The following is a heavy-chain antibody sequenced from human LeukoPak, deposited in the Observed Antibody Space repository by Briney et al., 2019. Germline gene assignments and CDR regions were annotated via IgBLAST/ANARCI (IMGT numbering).Heavy chain of an antibody. Sequence: GGSLRLSCAASGFTFSNYWMSLVRQAPGKGLEWVANIKEDGSAKYYVDSVKGRFTISRDNAKNSVYLQMNSLKTEDTAVYYCTTDLNVVVAARAFDIWGQGTMVTVSS. D-gene: IGHD2-15*01. J-gene: IGHJ3*02. CDR1: GFTFSNYW. V-gene: IGHV3-7*03. CDR2: IKEDGSAK. CDR3: TTDLNVVVAARAFDI.